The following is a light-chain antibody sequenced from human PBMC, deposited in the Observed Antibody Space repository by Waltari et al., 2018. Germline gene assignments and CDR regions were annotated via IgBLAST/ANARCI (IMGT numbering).Light chain of an antibody. CDR2: SNN. J-gene: IGLJ2*01. CDR1: SSNIGSNT. V-gene: IGLV1-44*01. CDR3: AAWDDSLNGHVV. Sequence: QSVLTQPPSASGTPGQRVTISCSGSSSNIGSNTVNWYQQLPGTAPKVLIYSNNQRPSGVPDRFPGSKSGTSASRAISGLQSEDEADYYCAAWDDSLNGHVVFGGGTKLTVL.